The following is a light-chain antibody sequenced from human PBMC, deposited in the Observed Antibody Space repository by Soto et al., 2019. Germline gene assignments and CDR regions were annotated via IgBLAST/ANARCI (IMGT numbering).Light chain of an antibody. CDR3: QQYYSTPIT. V-gene: IGKV4-1*01. CDR1: QSVLYSSDNKNY. J-gene: IGKJ5*01. CDR2: WAS. Sequence: DIVMTQSPDSLTESLGERATINCKSSQSVLYSSDNKNYLAWYQQKPGQPPKLLIYWASTRESGVPDRFSGSGSGTDFTLTISSLQAEDVAVYYCQQYYSTPITFGQGTRLEI.